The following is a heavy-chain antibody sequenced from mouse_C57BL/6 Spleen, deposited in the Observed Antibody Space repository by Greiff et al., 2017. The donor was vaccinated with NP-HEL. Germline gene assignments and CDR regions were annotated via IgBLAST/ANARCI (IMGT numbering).Heavy chain of an antibody. J-gene: IGHJ3*01. V-gene: IGHV1-80*01. CDR3: ATMIRGGFAY. CDR2: IYPGDGDT. D-gene: IGHD2-4*01. Sequence: VQLQQSGAELVKPGASVKISCKASGYAFSSYWMNWVKQRPGKGLEWIGQIYPGDGDTNYNGTFKGKATLTADKSSSPAYMQLSSLTSAESAVYFCATMIRGGFAYWGQGTRVTVSA. CDR1: GYAFSSYW.